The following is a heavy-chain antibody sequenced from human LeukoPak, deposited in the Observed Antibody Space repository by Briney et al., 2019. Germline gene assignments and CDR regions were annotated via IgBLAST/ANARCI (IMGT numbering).Heavy chain of an antibody. CDR3: ARQPRSALTTTTRN. J-gene: IGHJ4*02. CDR1: GGSISSGDYY. Sequence: SETLSLTCTVSGGSISSGDYYWSWIRQPPGKGLEWIGYIYYSGSTYYNPSLKSRVTISVDTSKNQFSLKLSSVTAADTAVYYCARQPRSALTTTTRNWGQGTLVTVSS. V-gene: IGHV4-39*01. CDR2: IYYSGST. D-gene: IGHD1-14*01.